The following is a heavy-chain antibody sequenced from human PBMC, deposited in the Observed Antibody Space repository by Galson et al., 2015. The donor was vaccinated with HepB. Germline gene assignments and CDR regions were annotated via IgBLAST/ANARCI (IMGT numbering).Heavy chain of an antibody. D-gene: IGHD2-2*01. Sequence: SVKVSCKASGGTFSSYAISWVRQAPGQGLEWMGGIIPIFGTANYAQKFQGRVTITADESTSTAYMELSSLRSEDTAVYYWARATIGKIVVVPAAKDDAFDIWGQGTMVTVSS. V-gene: IGHV1-69*13. CDR2: IIPIFGTA. CDR3: ARATIGKIVVVPAAKDDAFDI. J-gene: IGHJ3*02. CDR1: GGTFSSYA.